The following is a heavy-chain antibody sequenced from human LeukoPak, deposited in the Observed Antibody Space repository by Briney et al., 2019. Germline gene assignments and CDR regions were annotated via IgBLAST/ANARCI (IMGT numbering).Heavy chain of an antibody. CDR1: GDSVSNNGAA. CDR3: ARGGSGMTVSLFAP. CDR2: TYYRSKWYS. Sequence: SQTLSLTCVISGDSVSNNGAAWNWIRQSPSRGLEWLGRTYYRSKWYSDSAVSVKGRITISADTSKNQFSLQLQSVTPEDTAVYFCARGGSGMTVSLFAPWGQGTLVTVSS. V-gene: IGHV6-1*01. D-gene: IGHD6-19*01. J-gene: IGHJ5*02.